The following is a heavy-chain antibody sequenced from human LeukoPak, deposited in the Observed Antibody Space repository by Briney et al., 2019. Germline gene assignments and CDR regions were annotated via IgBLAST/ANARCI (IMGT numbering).Heavy chain of an antibody. CDR3: ARGYCSGGSCYSVDY. CDR1: GYTFTSYG. D-gene: IGHD2-15*01. CDR2: ISAYNCNT. J-gene: IGHJ4*02. Sequence: GASVKVSCKASGYTFTSYGISWVRQAPGQGLEWMGWISAYNCNTNYAQKLQGRVTMTTDTSTRTAYMELRSLRSDDTAVYYCARGYCSGGSCYSVDYWGQGTLVTVSS. V-gene: IGHV1-18*01.